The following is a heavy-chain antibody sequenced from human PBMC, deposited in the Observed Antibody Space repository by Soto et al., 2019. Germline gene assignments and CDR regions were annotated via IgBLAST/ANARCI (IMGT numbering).Heavy chain of an antibody. Sequence: QVQLVQSGAEVKKPGSSVKVSCKASGCTFSSYAISWVREAPGQGLEWMGGIIPIFGTANYAQKFQGRVTINADKPTSTADMDLSSLRSEDTAVYYCARGLYNWNYVDGMDVWGQGTTVTVSS. CDR1: GCTFSSYA. V-gene: IGHV1-69*06. J-gene: IGHJ6*02. CDR3: ARGLYNWNYVDGMDV. CDR2: IIPIFGTA. D-gene: IGHD1-7*01.